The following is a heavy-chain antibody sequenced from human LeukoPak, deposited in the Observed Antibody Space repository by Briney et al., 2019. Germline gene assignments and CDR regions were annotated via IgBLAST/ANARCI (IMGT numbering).Heavy chain of an antibody. CDR3: AKDWASNWASSYGMDV. J-gene: IGHJ6*02. Sequence: GGSLRLSCAASGFTFNSYSMSWVRQAPGKGLEWVSAISGSGSSTHYADSVKGRFTISRDNSKNTLYLQMNSPRAEDTAVYYCAKDWASNWASSYGMDVWGQGPRSPSP. D-gene: IGHD7-27*01. CDR1: GFTFNSYS. CDR2: ISGSGSST. V-gene: IGHV3-23*01.